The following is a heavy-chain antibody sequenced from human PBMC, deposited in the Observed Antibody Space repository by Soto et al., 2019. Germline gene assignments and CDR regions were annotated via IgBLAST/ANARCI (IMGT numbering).Heavy chain of an antibody. J-gene: IGHJ2*01. CDR3: ARGGRYYGSGSYYDWYFDL. V-gene: IGHV4-34*01. CDR1: GGSFSGYY. CDR2: INHSGST. Sequence: PSETLSLTCAVYGGSFSGYYWSWIRQPPGKGLEWIGEINHSGSTNYNPSLKSRVTISVDTSKNQFSLKLSSVTAADTAVYYCARGGRYYGSGSYYDWYFDLWGRGTLVTVSS. D-gene: IGHD3-10*01.